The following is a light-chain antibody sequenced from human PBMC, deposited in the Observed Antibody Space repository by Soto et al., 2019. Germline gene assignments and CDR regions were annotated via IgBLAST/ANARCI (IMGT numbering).Light chain of an antibody. CDR2: EVS. V-gene: IGLV2-8*01. CDR1: SSDVGYYNY. CDR3: SSYAGSLSWV. J-gene: IGLJ3*02. Sequence: QSVLTQPPSASGSPGQSVTISCTGTSSDVGYYNYVSWYQQHPGKAPKLMIYEVSKRPSGVPDRFSGSKSGNTASLTVSGLQAEDEADYYCSSYAGSLSWVFGGGTKLTVL.